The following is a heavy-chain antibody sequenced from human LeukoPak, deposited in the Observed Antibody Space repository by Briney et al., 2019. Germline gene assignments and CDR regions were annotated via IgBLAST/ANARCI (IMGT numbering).Heavy chain of an antibody. J-gene: IGHJ5*02. CDR2: ISAYNGNT. V-gene: IGHV1-18*01. D-gene: IGHD3-10*01. CDR3: ARGAVLWFGELLSWFDP. CDR1: GYTFTSYG. Sequence: GASVKVSCKASGYTFTSYGISWVRQAPGQGLEWMGWISAYNGNTNYAQKLQGRVTMTRNTSISTAYMELSSLRSEDTAVYYCARGAVLWFGELLSWFDPWGQGTLVTVSS.